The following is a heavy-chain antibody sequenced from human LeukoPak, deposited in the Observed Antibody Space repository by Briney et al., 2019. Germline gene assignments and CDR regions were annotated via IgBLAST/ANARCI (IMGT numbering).Heavy chain of an antibody. D-gene: IGHD6-13*01. Sequence: PGGSLRLSCAASRFTFSSYAMSWVRQAPGKGLEWVSAISGSGGSTYYADSVKGRFTISRDNSKNTLYLQMNSLRAEDTAVYYCARDHRQQLENWFDPWGQGTLVTVSS. CDR1: RFTFSSYA. J-gene: IGHJ5*02. CDR2: ISGSGGST. V-gene: IGHV3-23*01. CDR3: ARDHRQQLENWFDP.